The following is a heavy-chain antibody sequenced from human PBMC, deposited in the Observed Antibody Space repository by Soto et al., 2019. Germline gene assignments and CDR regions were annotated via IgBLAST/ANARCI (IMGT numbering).Heavy chain of an antibody. CDR1: GFSFGDYA. CDR2: IRSRVYGGTP. D-gene: IGHD3-22*01. J-gene: IGHJ4*02. Sequence: PGGSLSLSCTASGFSFGDYAMSWVRQAPGKGLEWVGFIRSRVYGGTPQYVASVEGRFTISRDDSKSIAYLQMNSLKTEDTAVYYCITLWEYSYHSRKYHPDSWGKGTRVTFSS. CDR3: ITLWEYSYHSRKYHPDS. V-gene: IGHV3-49*04.